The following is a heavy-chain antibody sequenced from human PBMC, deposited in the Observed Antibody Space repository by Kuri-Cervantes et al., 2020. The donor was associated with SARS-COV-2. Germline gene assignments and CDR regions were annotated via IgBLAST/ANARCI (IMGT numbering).Heavy chain of an antibody. Sequence: GSLRLSCTVSGGSISSSSYYWGWIRQPPGKGLEWIGSIYYSGSTYYNLSLKSRVTISVDTSKNQFSLKLSSVTAADTAVYYCARYGPPRYYFDYWGQGTLVTVSS. CDR2: IYYSGST. CDR1: GGSISSSSYY. D-gene: IGHD4-17*01. J-gene: IGHJ4*02. V-gene: IGHV4-39*07. CDR3: ARYGPPRYYFDY.